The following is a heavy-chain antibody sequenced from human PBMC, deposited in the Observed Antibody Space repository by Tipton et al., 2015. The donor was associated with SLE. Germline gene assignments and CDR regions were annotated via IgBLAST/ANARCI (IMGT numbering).Heavy chain of an antibody. CDR3: ARDGIAAAVDY. Sequence: QSGPEVKKPGASVKVSCKASGYTFTTYGITWVRQARGQGLEWMGWISVYNGDTNYAQNFQGRLTMTADTSSSTAYMDLRSLRSDDTAVYYCARDGIAAAVDYWGQGTLVTVSS. V-gene: IGHV1-18*01. CDR1: GYTFTTYG. J-gene: IGHJ4*02. D-gene: IGHD6-13*01. CDR2: ISVYNGDT.